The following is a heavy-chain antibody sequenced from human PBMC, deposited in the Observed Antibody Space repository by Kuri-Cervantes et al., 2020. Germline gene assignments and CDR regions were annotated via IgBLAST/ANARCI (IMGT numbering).Heavy chain of an antibody. CDR2: ISWNSGSI. D-gene: IGHD6-13*01. CDR1: GFTLDDYA. CDR3: ARDLSLRAADDPLIFYYYGMDV. Sequence: SLKISCAASGFTLDDYAMHWVRQAPGKGLEWVSGISWNSGSIYYADSVKGRFTISRDNAKNSLYLQMNSLRAEDTAGYYCARDLSLRAADDPLIFYYYGMDVWGQGTTVTVSS. J-gene: IGHJ6*02. V-gene: IGHV3-9*01.